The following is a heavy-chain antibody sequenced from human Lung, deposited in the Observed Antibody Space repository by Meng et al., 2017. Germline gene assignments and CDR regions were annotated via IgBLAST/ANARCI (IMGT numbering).Heavy chain of an antibody. CDR3: ARERHSTIIRGVIDF. V-gene: IGHV4-34*01. CDR1: GGSIRGSY. J-gene: IGHJ4*02. D-gene: IGHD3-10*01. CDR2: INHGGST. Sequence: QVPLPQWGAGPLGPSGNRPPPCAAYGGSIRGSYWSWIRQSPAKGLEWIGKINHGGSTNYNPSLESRVTISVDTPKNQFSLRLTSMTVADTAVYYCARERHSTIIRGVIDFWGQGALVTVSS.